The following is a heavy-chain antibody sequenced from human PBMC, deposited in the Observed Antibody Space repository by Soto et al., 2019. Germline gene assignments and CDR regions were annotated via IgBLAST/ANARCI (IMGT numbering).Heavy chain of an antibody. CDR2: IYPGDSDT. D-gene: IGHD6-13*01. V-gene: IGHV5-51*01. CDR3: ARQGDSNNWYVGH. J-gene: IGHJ4*02. Sequence: PGASLKISCKGSGYSFTSYWIGWVRQMPGKGLEWMGIIYPGDSDTRYSPSFQGQVTISADKSINTAYMQWSSLKASDTAMYYCARQGDSNNWYVGHWGQGTLVTVSS. CDR1: GYSFTSYW.